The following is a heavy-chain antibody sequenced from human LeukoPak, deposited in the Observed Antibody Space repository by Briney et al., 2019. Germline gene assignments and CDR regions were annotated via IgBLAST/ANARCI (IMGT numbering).Heavy chain of an antibody. Sequence: GGSLRLSCAASGFTFSSYSMNWVRQAPGKGLEWVSSISSSSSYIYYADSVKGRFTISRDNAKNSLYLQMNSLRAADTAVYSCVRSLAHGSGYYYPIDYWGQGTLVTVSS. J-gene: IGHJ4*02. CDR1: GFTFSSYS. D-gene: IGHD3-22*01. V-gene: IGHV3-21*01. CDR3: VRSLAHGSGYYYPIDY. CDR2: ISSSSSYI.